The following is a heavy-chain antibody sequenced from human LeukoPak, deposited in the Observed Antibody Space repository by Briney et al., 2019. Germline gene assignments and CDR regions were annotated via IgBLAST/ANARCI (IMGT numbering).Heavy chain of an antibody. V-gene: IGHV3-33*08. CDR3: ARDEYYDFWSGYYYGMDV. CDR2: IPYDGSNK. Sequence: GGSLRLSCAASGFTFSSYGMHWVRQAPGKGLEWVAVIPYDGSNKYYADSVKGRFTISRDNSKNTLYLQMNSLRAEDTAVYYCARDEYYDFWSGYYYGMDVWGQGTTVTVSS. CDR1: GFTFSSYG. D-gene: IGHD3-3*01. J-gene: IGHJ6*02.